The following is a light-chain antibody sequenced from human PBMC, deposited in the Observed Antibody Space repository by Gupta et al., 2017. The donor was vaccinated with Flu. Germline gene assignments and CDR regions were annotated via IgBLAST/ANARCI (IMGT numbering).Light chain of an antibody. V-gene: IGLV3-21*02. CDR3: EVYYNSRDRWV. Sequence: SYVLPHPPSVSLPPGQPARITCALNDIGRNSVHWYQQQPGQAPVLVVYDDADRPSGIPERFSGSNSGNTATLTINRVEAGDEVDYYCEVYYNSRDRWVFGGGTKLTVL. J-gene: IGLJ3*02. CDR1: DIGRNS. CDR2: DDA.